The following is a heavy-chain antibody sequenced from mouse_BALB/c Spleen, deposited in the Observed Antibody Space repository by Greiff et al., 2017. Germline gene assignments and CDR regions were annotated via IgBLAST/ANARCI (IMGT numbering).Heavy chain of an antibody. Sequence: QVQLQQSGAELAKPGASVKMSCKASGYTFTSYWMHWVKQRPGQGLEWIGYINPSTGYTEYNQKFKDKATLTADKSSSTAYMQLSSLTSEDSAVYYCARPLRLSWFAYWGQGTLVTVSA. CDR3: ARPLRLSWFAY. V-gene: IGHV1-7*01. J-gene: IGHJ3*01. CDR2: INPSTGYT. D-gene: IGHD1-2*01. CDR1: GYTFTSYW.